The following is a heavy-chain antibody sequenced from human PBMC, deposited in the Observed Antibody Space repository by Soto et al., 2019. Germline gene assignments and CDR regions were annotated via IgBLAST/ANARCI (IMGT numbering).Heavy chain of an antibody. J-gene: IGHJ4*02. Sequence: SETLSLTCTVSGGSISSGDYYWSWIRQPPGKGLEWIGYIYYSGSTYYNPSLKSRVTISVDTSKNQFSLKLSSVTAADTAVYYCASGYYDSSGLPPVDYWGQGTLVTGSS. CDR1: GGSISSGDYY. V-gene: IGHV4-30-4*01. CDR2: IYYSGST. D-gene: IGHD3-22*01. CDR3: ASGYYDSSGLPPVDY.